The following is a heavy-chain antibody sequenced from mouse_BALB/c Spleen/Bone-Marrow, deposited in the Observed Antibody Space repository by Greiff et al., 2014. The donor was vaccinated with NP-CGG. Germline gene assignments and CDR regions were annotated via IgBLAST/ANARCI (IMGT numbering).Heavy chain of an antibody. J-gene: IGHJ2*01. V-gene: IGHV6-6*02. D-gene: IGHD2-1*01. CDR1: GFTFSNYW. CDR2: IRLKSNNYAT. CDR3: TRIGNYDFDY. Sequence: EVQLQESGGGLVQPGGSMKLSCVASGFTFSNYWMNWVRQSPEKGLEWVAEIRLKSNNYATHYAESVKGRFTIPRDDSKSSVYLQMNNLRAEDTGIYYCTRIGNYDFDYWGQGTTLTVSS.